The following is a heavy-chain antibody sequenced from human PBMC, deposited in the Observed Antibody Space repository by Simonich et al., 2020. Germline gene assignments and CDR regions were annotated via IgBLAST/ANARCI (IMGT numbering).Heavy chain of an antibody. J-gene: IGHJ4*02. CDR1: GYTLTELS. Sequence: VHGGAEVKKPGASVKVSCKVSGYTLTELSMHWVRQAPGKGLEWMGGFDPEDGETIYAQKFQGRVTMTEDTSTDTAYMERSSLRSEDTAVYYCATGNLPTTQGGVFDYWGQGTLVTVSS. CDR3: ATGNLPTTQGGVFDY. D-gene: IGHD5-12*01. V-gene: IGHV1-24*01. CDR2: FDPEDGET.